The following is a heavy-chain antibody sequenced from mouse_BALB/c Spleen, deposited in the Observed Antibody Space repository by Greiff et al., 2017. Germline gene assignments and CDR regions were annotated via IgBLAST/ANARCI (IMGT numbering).Heavy chain of an antibody. Sequence: DVQLVESGGGLVQPKGSLKLSCAASGFTFNTYAMNWVRQAPGKGLEWVARIRSKSNNYATYYADSVKDRFTISRDDSQSMLYLQMNNLKTEDTAMYYCVRLPYRYDGGDYYAMDYWGQGTSVTVSS. CDR3: VRLPYRYDGGDYYAMDY. D-gene: IGHD2-14*01. CDR2: IRSKSNNYAT. V-gene: IGHV10-1*02. J-gene: IGHJ4*01. CDR1: GFTFNTYA.